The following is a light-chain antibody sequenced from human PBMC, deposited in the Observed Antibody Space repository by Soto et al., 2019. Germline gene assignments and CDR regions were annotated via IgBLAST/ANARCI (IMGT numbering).Light chain of an antibody. CDR3: QQSYSTLSWT. J-gene: IGKJ1*01. V-gene: IGKV1-39*01. Sequence: DIQMTQSPSSLSASVGDRVTITCRASQSISSYLNWYQQKPGKAPNLLIYAASSLQSGVSSRFSGSGSGTDFTLTISSLQPEDFATYYCQQSYSTLSWTFGQGTKVDIK. CDR2: AAS. CDR1: QSISSY.